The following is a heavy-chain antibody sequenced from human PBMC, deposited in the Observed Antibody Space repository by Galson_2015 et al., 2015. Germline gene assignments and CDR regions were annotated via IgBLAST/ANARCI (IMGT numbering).Heavy chain of an antibody. V-gene: IGHV4-34*01. CDR3: ARGGLRATDYYDSSGPYYFDY. D-gene: IGHD3-22*01. J-gene: IGHJ4*02. Sequence: YNPPLKSRVTISVDTSKNQFSLKLSSVTAADTAVYYCARGGLRATDYYDSSGPYYFDYWGQGTLVTVSS.